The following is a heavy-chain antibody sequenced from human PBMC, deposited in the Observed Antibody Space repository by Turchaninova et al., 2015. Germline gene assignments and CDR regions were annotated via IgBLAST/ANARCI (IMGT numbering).Heavy chain of an antibody. V-gene: IGHV3-23*01. CDR2: ISVSGGST. CDR1: GFPFRSYA. D-gene: IGHD3-22*01. J-gene: IGHJ4*02. Sequence: EVQLLESGGGLVQAGGSLRLSCAAFGFPFRSYAMSWVGQTPGKGLEWVSSISVSGGSTYYADSVKGRFTISRDNSKDTLYLQMNSLGAEDTAVYYCAKDRLGLSGGYQDPDYWGQGTLVTVS. CDR3: AKDRLGLSGGYQDPDY.